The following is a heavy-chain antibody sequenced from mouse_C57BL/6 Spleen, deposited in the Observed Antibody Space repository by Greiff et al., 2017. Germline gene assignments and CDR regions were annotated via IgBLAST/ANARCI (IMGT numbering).Heavy chain of an antibody. J-gene: IGHJ4*01. CDR1: GYTFTSYW. V-gene: IGHV1-50*01. CDR2: IDPSDSTT. CDR3: ARGISRTEGGDAMDY. D-gene: IGHD1-1*01. Sequence: QVQLKQPGAELVKPGASVKLSCKASGYTFTSYWMQWVKQRPGQGLEWIGEIDPSDSTTNYNQKFKGKATLTVDTSSSTAYMQLSSLTSVDSAVYYCARGISRTEGGDAMDYWGQGTSVTVSS.